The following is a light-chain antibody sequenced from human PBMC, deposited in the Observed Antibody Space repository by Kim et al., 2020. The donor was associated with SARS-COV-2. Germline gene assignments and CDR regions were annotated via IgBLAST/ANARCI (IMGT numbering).Light chain of an antibody. CDR2: GAA. CDR1: QIVSTN. J-gene: IGKJ2*01. Sequence: EIVMTQSPATLSVSPGERATLSCRASQIVSTNLAWYQQKPGQAPRLLIYGAATRATGIPDRFSGSGSGTEFTLTISSLQSEDFAVYYCQQYNNWPPTFGQGTKLEI. CDR3: QQYNNWPPT. V-gene: IGKV3-15*01.